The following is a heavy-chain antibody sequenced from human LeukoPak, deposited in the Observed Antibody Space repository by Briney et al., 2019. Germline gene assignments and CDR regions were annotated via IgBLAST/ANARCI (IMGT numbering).Heavy chain of an antibody. CDR2: IYTSGST. J-gene: IGHJ6*03. V-gene: IGHV4-4*07. Sequence: PSETLSLTCTVSGGSISSYYWSWIRQPAGKGLQWIGRIYTSGSTNYNPSLKSRVTMSVDTSKNQFSLKLSSVTAADTAVYYCAREEAGIYCSSTSCFDYYYYYMDVWGKGTTVTVSS. D-gene: IGHD2-2*01. CDR1: GGSISSYY. CDR3: AREEAGIYCSSTSCFDYYYYYMDV.